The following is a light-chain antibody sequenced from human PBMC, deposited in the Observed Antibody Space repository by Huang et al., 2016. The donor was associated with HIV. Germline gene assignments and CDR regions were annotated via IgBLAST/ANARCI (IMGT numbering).Light chain of an antibody. Sequence: EIVLTQSPATLSLSPGESATLSCRASQSVSTYLAWYQQKPGQAPRLLIYDASNRATGIPARFSGRGSGTDFTLTISSLEPEDFAIYYCQQRSSWYTFGQGTKLEIK. J-gene: IGKJ2*01. CDR3: QQRSSWYT. CDR2: DAS. V-gene: IGKV3-11*01. CDR1: QSVSTY.